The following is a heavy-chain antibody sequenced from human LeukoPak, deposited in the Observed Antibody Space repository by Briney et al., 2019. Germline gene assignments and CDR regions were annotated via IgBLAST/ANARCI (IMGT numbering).Heavy chain of an antibody. Sequence: SETLSLTCSVSGDSVSRSDSYWDWIRQPPGKGLEWIGTIYYSGRTYYSPSLKSRVTMSVDTSNNQFSLKLRSVTAADTAVYYCARRRYYDGSGYLEWGQGTLLSVSS. J-gene: IGHJ1*01. V-gene: IGHV4-39*01. D-gene: IGHD3-22*01. CDR3: ARRRYYDGSGYLE. CDR1: GDSVSRSDSY. CDR2: IYYSGRT.